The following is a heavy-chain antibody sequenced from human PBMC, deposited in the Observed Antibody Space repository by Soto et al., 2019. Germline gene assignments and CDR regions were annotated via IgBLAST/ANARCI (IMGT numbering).Heavy chain of an antibody. V-gene: IGHV2-5*02. Sequence: QITLKESGPTLVKPTQTITLTCTFSGFSLRTSGVGVGWIRQPPGKALEWLALIYWEDDKLYSPSLTSRLTITKDTSKNQVVLTMTNMDPVDTATYYCAPSRSYYSAFDILGQGTIVTVSS. CDR2: IYWEDDK. CDR3: APSRSYYSAFDI. D-gene: IGHD1-26*01. CDR1: GFSLRTSGVG. J-gene: IGHJ3*02.